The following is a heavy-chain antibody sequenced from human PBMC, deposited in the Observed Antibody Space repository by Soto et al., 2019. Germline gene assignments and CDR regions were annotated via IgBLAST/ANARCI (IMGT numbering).Heavy chain of an antibody. D-gene: IGHD3-22*01. CDR2: ISSSGTYI. Sequence: EVQLVESGGGLVEPGGSLRLSCAASGFTFSTYSMNWVRQAPGKGLEWVSSISSSGTYIYYADSVKGRFTISRDNAKTPLYLQMKSLRAEDTAVYYCARHYVGSSYYWLVDYWCQGTRVTVSS. CDR1: GFTFSTYS. V-gene: IGHV3-21*01. CDR3: ARHYVGSSYYWLVDY. J-gene: IGHJ4*02.